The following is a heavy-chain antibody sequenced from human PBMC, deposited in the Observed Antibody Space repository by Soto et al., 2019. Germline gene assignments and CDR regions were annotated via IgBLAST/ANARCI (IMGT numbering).Heavy chain of an antibody. CDR2: IIPIFGTA. Sequence: QVQLVQSGAEVKKPGSSVKVSCKASGGTFSSYAISWVRQAPGQGLEWMGGIIPIFGTANYAQKLQGRVTITAAESTSTAYMEMSSLRSEETAVYYCAARIVVVPAAPEGDYYYYGMDVWGQGTTVTVSS. J-gene: IGHJ6*02. V-gene: IGHV1-69*01. D-gene: IGHD2-2*01. CDR1: GGTFSSYA. CDR3: AARIVVVPAAPEGDYYYYGMDV.